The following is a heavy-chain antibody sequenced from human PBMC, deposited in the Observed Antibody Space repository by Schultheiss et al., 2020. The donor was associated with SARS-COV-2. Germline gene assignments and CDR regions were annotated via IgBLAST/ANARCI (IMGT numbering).Heavy chain of an antibody. CDR1: GFTVSSNY. Sequence: GESLKISCAASGFTVSSNYMSWVRQAPGKGLEWVSAISGSGGNTYYADSVKGRFTISRDNSKNTLYLQMNSLRAEDTAVYYCARDRVGLYDFWSGYYKYYYYYMDVWGKGTTVTVSS. CDR3: ARDRVGLYDFWSGYYKYYYYYMDV. V-gene: IGHV3-23*01. D-gene: IGHD3-3*01. CDR2: ISGSGGNT. J-gene: IGHJ6*03.